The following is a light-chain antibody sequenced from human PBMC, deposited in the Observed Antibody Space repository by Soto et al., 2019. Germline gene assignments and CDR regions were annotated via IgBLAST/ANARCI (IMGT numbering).Light chain of an antibody. CDR2: DNN. V-gene: IGLV1-51*01. CDR3: GTWDSRLSSWV. Sequence: SVLPQPPSVSAYPGRKVKISCSGSSSNIGNNYVSWYQQFPGTAPQLLIYDNNKRPSGIPDRFSGSKSGTSATLGITGLQTGDEADYQCGTWDSRLSSWVFAGGSKVTV. J-gene: IGLJ3*02. CDR1: SSNIGNNY.